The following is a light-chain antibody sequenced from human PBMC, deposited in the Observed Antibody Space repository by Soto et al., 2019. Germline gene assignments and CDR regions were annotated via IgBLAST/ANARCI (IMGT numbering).Light chain of an antibody. V-gene: IGKV3-20*01. CDR3: QQYGSSYT. CDR1: QSVSSSY. CDR2: GAS. J-gene: IGKJ2*01. Sequence: ENVLTQSPGTLSLSPGERVTLSCRASQSVSSSYLAWYQQKSGQAPRLLVYGASIRAIGIPDRFSGSGSGTYFTLTISGLEPEDFAVYYCQQYGSSYTFGQGTKLEIK.